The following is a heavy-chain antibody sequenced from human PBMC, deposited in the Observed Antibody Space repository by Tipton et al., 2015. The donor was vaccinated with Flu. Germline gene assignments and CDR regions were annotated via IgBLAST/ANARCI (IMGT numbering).Heavy chain of an antibody. Sequence: LSLTCTVSGGSISNTMYYWGWIRQSPGRGLDWIGSIYHSGHAYYNPSLGSRVAISVDTSKNRFSLTLTSVTAADTAVHYCARALPVFMAAAGNGAFDIWGQSTLVSVSS. V-gene: IGHV4-39*07. CDR2: IYHSGHA. CDR3: ARALPVFMAAAGNGAFDI. CDR1: GGSISNTMYY. D-gene: IGHD6-13*01. J-gene: IGHJ3*02.